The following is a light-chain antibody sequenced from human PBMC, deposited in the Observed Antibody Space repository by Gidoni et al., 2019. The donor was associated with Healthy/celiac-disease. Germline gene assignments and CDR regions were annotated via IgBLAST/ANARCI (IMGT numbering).Light chain of an antibody. V-gene: IGKV3-11*01. CDR1: QSVSSY. J-gene: IGKJ4*01. CDR3: QQRSNWPPTVT. CDR2: DAS. Sequence: EIVLTQSSATLSLSPGERATLSCRASQSVSSYLAWYQQKPGQAPRLLIYDASNRATGIPARFSGSGSGTDFTLTISSLGPEDFAVYYCQQRSNWPPTVTFGGGTKVEIK.